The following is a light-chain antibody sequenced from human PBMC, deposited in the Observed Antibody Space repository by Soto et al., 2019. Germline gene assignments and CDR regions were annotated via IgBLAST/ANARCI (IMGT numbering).Light chain of an antibody. Sequence: ALTQPPSASGSPGQSVTISCTGTSSDVGGYNYVSWYQQHPGKAPKLMIYEVSNRPSGVSNRFSGSKSGNTASLTISGLQAEDEADYYCSSYTSRNTLDYVFGTGTKVTV. CDR3: SSYTSRNTLDYV. V-gene: IGLV2-14*01. CDR1: SSDVGGYNY. J-gene: IGLJ1*01. CDR2: EVS.